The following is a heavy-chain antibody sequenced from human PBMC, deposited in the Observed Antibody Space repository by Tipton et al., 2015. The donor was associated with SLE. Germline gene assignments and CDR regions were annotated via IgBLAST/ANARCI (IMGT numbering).Heavy chain of an antibody. V-gene: IGHV4-34*01. CDR1: GGSFSGYY. Sequence: LRLSCAVYGGSFSGYYWSWIRQPPGKGLEWIGEINHSGSTNYNPSLKSRVTISVDTSKNQFSLKLSSVTAADTAVYYCARVGANGSRYWGQGTLVTASS. CDR3: ARVGANGSRY. D-gene: IGHD1-26*01. CDR2: INHSGST. J-gene: IGHJ4*02.